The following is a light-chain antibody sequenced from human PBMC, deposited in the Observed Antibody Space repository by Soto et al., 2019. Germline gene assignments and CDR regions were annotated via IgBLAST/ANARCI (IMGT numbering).Light chain of an antibody. V-gene: IGKV1-39*01. Sequence: DIQMTQSPSSLSASIGDRVTIICRASQSISRYSTWYQQKPGKAPKLLIYAASTLQSGVTSRFSGSGSGTDFTLTISSLQPEDFATYYCQQSYSIPLTFGGGTKVEFQ. CDR1: QSISRY. CDR2: AAS. CDR3: QQSYSIPLT. J-gene: IGKJ4*01.